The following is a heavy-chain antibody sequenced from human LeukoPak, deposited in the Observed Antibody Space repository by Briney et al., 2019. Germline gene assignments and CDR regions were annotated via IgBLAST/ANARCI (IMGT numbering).Heavy chain of an antibody. CDR1: GGSFSGYY. J-gene: IGHJ3*02. V-gene: IGHV4-31*11. Sequence: PSGTLSLTCAVYGGSFSGYYWSWIRQHPGKGLEWIGYIYYSGSTYYNPSLKSRVTISVDTSKNQFSLKLSSVTAADTAVYYCAREATLLTGGNPDAFDIWGQGTMVTVSS. CDR2: IYYSGST. D-gene: IGHD4-23*01. CDR3: AREATLLTGGNPDAFDI.